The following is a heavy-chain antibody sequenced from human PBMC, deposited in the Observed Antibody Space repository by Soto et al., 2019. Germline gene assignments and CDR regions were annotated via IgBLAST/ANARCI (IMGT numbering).Heavy chain of an antibody. CDR2: IYTSGST. CDR3: ARAGEGGSGWLLYFDY. V-gene: IGHV4-4*07. CDR1: GGSISSYY. D-gene: IGHD6-19*01. Sequence: SETLSLTCTASGGSISSYYWSWIRQPAGKGLEWIGRIYTSGSTNYNPSLKSRVTMSVDTSKNQFSLKLSSVTAADTAVYYCARAGEGGSGWLLYFDYWGQGTLVTVSS. J-gene: IGHJ4*02.